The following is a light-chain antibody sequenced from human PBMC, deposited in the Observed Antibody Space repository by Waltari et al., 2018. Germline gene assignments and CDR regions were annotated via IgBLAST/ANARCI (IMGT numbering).Light chain of an antibody. V-gene: IGKV4-1*01. Sequence: DIVMTQSPDSLAVSLGERASINCTSSQTILYNSNNKNYLAWYQQKPGQPPKLLIYWASTRQSGVPDRFSGSGSGTDFTLTISSLQAGDVAVYYGQQYFTTLTFGGGTKVEIK. J-gene: IGKJ4*01. CDR2: WAS. CDR3: QQYFTTLT. CDR1: QTILYNSNNKNY.